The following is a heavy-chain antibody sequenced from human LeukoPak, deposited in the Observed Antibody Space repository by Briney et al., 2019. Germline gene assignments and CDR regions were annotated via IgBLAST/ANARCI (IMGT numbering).Heavy chain of an antibody. D-gene: IGHD1-7*01. CDR1: GFTFSSYS. V-gene: IGHV3-48*01. CDR2: ISSSSSTI. J-gene: IGHJ3*02. Sequence: GGSLRLSCAASGFTFSSYSMNWVRQAPGKGLEWVSYISSSSSTIYYADSVKGRFTISRDNAKNSLYLQMNSLRAEDTAVYYCARDTRRRGITGTTAHDAFDIWGQGTMVTVSS. CDR3: ARDTRRRGITGTTAHDAFDI.